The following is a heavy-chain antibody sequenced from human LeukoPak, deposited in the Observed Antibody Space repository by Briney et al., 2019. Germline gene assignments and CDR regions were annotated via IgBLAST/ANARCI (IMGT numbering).Heavy chain of an antibody. CDR1: GFTFSSYW. Sequence: GGSLRLSCAASGFTFSSYWMHWVRQAPGKGLVWVSRINTDGSSTYYADSVKGRFTISRDNSKNTLYLQMNSLRAEDTAVYYCAKVPHSWGLFDSWGQGTQVTVSS. CDR3: AKVPHSWGLFDS. D-gene: IGHD3-16*01. CDR2: INTDGSST. V-gene: IGHV3-74*01. J-gene: IGHJ4*01.